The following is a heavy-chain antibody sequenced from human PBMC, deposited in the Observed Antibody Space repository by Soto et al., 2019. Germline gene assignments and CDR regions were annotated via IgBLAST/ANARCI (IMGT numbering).Heavy chain of an antibody. CDR2: VYVNGNR. Sequence: GGSLRLSCAASGYTVTNNYMGWVRQAPGKGLEWVAVVYVNGNRYYADSVKGRFTISRDSSKNTLYLQMNSLRSEDTAVYYCARSIVVVTALDYWGQGTLVTVSS. CDR3: ARSIVVVTALDY. CDR1: GYTVTNNY. J-gene: IGHJ4*02. D-gene: IGHD2-21*02. V-gene: IGHV3-66*01.